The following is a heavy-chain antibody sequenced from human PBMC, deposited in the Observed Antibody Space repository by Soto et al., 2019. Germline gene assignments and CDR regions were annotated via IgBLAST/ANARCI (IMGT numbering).Heavy chain of an antibody. CDR1: GVSISSGNW. V-gene: IGHV4-4*02. CDR3: ARLVYDTRLNYMYFDF. D-gene: IGHD3-10*01. CDR2: IFHDGTA. Sequence: PSETLSLTCAVSGVSISSGNWWTWVRQSPQRGLEYIGEIFHDGTANYYPSFERRVAISVDTSKYQFSLKLTSVTAADTAIYFCARLVYDTRLNYMYFDFWGQGTLVTVPQ. J-gene: IGHJ4*02.